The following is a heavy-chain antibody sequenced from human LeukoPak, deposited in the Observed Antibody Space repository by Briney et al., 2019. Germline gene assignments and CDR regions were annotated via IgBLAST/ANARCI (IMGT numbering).Heavy chain of an antibody. V-gene: IGHV3-30*02. CDR1: GFIFDTHD. CDR2: IRSDGYHT. D-gene: IGHD1-26*01. CDR3: AKPSGSGVDY. Sequence: GGSLRLSCGASGFIFDTHDMHWVRQAPGKGLEWVAFIRSDGYHTYYADSVKGRFTITRDNSKNTLYLQMNRLKLEDMAVYYCAKPSGSGVDYWGRGTRVTVSS. J-gene: IGHJ4*02.